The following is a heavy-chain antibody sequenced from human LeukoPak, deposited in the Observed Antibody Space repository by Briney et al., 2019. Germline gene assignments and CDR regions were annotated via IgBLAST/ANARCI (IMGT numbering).Heavy chain of an antibody. CDR1: GFTFSSYS. D-gene: IGHD5-12*01. V-gene: IGHV3-21*01. CDR3: ARLSGYNAFDI. Sequence: GGSLRPSCAASGFTFSSYSMNWVRQAPAKGLEWVSSISGSSSYIYYADSVKGRFTISRDNAKNSLYLQMNSLRAEDTAVYYCARLSGYNAFDIWGQGTMVTVSS. CDR2: ISGSSSYI. J-gene: IGHJ3*02.